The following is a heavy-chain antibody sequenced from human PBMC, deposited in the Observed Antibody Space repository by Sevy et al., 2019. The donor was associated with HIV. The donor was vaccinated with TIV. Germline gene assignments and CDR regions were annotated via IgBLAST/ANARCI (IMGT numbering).Heavy chain of an antibody. D-gene: IGHD2-2*01. J-gene: IGHJ6*02. Sequence: GGSLRLSCAASGFTFSSYAMSWVRQAPGKGLEWVSAISGSGGSTYYADSVKGRFTISRDNSKNTLYLQMNSLRAEDTAVYYCAKESRYCSSTSCRALYGMDVWGQGTTVTVSS. V-gene: IGHV3-23*01. CDR3: AKESRYCSSTSCRALYGMDV. CDR2: ISGSGGST. CDR1: GFTFSSYA.